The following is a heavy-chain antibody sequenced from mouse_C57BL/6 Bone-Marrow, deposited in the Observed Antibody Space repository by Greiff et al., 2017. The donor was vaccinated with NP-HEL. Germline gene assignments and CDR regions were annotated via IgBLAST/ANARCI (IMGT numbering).Heavy chain of an antibody. CDR1: GYTFTSYW. CDR2: IDPSDSYT. J-gene: IGHJ3*01. CDR3: AIIYYDYDAGAWFAY. V-gene: IGHV1-50*01. Sequence: QVQLQQPGAELVKPGASVKLSCKASGYTFTSYWMQWVKQRPGQGLEWIGEIDPSDSYTNYNQKFKGKATLTVDTSSSTAYMQLSSLTSEDSAVYYCAIIYYDYDAGAWFAYWSQGTLVTVSA. D-gene: IGHD2-4*01.